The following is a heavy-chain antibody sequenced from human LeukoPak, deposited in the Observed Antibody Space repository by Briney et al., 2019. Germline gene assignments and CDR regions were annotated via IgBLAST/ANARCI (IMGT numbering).Heavy chain of an antibody. CDR1: GFTFSSYS. Sequence: GGSLRLSCAASGFTFSSYSMNWVRQAPGKGLEWVSYISSSSSTIYYADSVKGRFTISRDNAKNSLYLQMNSLRAEDTAVYYCARVYYYYYMDVWGKGTTVTVSS. CDR3: ARVYYYYYMDV. J-gene: IGHJ6*03. CDR2: ISSSSSTI. V-gene: IGHV3-48*01.